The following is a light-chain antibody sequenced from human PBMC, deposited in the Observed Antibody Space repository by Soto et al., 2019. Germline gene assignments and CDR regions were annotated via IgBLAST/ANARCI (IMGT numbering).Light chain of an antibody. Sequence: DIPMTQSPSSVSASVGDRVTITCRASQHINIYLTWYQKRPGKAPKLLIYGGSTLQPGVPSRFSGSGSGTEFTLTISSLQPEDFATYHCLQTSCFPFTFGSGTKVEIK. CDR2: GGS. CDR3: LQTSCFPFT. V-gene: IGKV1-12*02. CDR1: QHINIY. J-gene: IGKJ4*02.